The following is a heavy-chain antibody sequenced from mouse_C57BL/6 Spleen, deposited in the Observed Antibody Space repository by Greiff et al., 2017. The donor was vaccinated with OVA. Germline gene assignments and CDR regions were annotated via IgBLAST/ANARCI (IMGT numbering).Heavy chain of an antibody. D-gene: IGHD2-5*01. V-gene: IGHV1-52*01. CDR3: ARGDYSNSAWFAY. Sequence: QVQLQQPGAELVRPGSSVKLSCKASGYTFTSYWMHWVKQRPIQGLEWIGNIDPSDSETHYNQQLKDKATLTVDKSSSTAYMQLSSLTSEDSAVYYCARGDYSNSAWFAYWGQGTLVTVSA. CDR1: GYTFTSYW. CDR2: IDPSDSET. J-gene: IGHJ3*01.